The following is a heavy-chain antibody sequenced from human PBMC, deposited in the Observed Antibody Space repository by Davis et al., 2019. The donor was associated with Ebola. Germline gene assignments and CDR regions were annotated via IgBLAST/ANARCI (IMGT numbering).Heavy chain of an antibody. J-gene: IGHJ6*03. Sequence: PGGSLRLSCAASGFTFSSYGMHWVRQAPGKGLEWVAVISYDGSNKYYADSVKGRFTISRDNAKNSLYLQMNSLRAEDTAVYYCARRQWELLYYYYYYYMDVWGKGTTVTVSS. CDR2: ISYDGSNK. V-gene: IGHV3-30*03. D-gene: IGHD1-26*01. CDR1: GFTFSSYG. CDR3: ARRQWELLYYYYYYYMDV.